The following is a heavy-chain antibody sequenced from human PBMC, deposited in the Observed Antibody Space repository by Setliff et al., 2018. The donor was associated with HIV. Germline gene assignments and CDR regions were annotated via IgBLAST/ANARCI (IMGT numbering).Heavy chain of an antibody. Sequence: ASVKVSCKASGYTFTDYYIDWVRQAPGQGLEWMGWINPNNGGRSYAQRFLGRVTMTRDTSISTAYMELSRLKFDDTAVYYCARAIGGKGWYYFDYWGQGTLVTVSS. V-gene: IGHV1-2*02. CDR1: GYTFTDYY. D-gene: IGHD2-15*01. J-gene: IGHJ4*02. CDR2: INPNNGGR. CDR3: ARAIGGKGWYYFDY.